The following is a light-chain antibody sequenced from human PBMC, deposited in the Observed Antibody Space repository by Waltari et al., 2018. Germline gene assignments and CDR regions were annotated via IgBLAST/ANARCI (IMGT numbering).Light chain of an antibody. CDR1: RFINNY. CDR3: LQTLTTPLT. Sequence: DIQMTQSPSSLSASVGDRVTITCRAGRFINNYLNWYQQKPGKAPKLLIYAASTLHSGVPSRFSGSGSGTDFTLPVSSLQADDFATYYCLQTLTTPLTFGGGTIVDIK. V-gene: IGKV1-39*01. CDR2: AAS. J-gene: IGKJ4*01.